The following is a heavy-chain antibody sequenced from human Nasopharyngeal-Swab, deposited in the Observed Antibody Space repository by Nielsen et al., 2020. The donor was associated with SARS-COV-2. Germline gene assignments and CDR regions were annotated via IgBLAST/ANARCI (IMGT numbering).Heavy chain of an antibody. CDR3: ARGGRGLLGY. CDR2: INHSGST. D-gene: IGHD3-10*01. J-gene: IGHJ4*02. V-gene: IGHV4-34*01. CDR1: GGSFSGYY. Sequence: SEPLSPTCALHGGSFSGYYWSWIRQLQGKGLEWIGEINHSGSTNYNPSLKSRVTISVDTSKSQFSLKLSSVTAADTAVYYCARGGRGLLGYWGQGTLVTVSS.